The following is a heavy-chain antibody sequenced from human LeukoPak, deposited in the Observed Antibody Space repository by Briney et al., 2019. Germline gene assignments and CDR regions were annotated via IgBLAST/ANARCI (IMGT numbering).Heavy chain of an antibody. J-gene: IGHJ4*02. CDR2: ISSSGSST. Sequence: GGSLRLSCAASGFIFTRFSMNWVRQAPGKGLEWVSSISSSGSSTYYADSVKGRFTISGDNAKNTLYLQMNSLRAEDTAVYYCSGAHYSSGWHYFDYWGQGTLVTVSS. D-gene: IGHD4-11*01. V-gene: IGHV3-21*01. CDR3: SGAHYSSGWHYFDY. CDR1: GFIFTRFS.